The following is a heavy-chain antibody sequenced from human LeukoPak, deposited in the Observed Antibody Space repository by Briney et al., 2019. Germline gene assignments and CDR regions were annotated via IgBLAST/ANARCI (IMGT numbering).Heavy chain of an antibody. CDR1: GFTFNNYA. CDR2: ITGSGAYT. D-gene: IGHD5-12*01. V-gene: IGHV3-23*01. CDR3: AKGGYGSWPFEYFQH. J-gene: IGHJ1*01. Sequence: GGSLRLSCTASGFTFNNYAMTWVRQAPGKGLEWVSAITGSGAYTNYADSVKGRFTISRDNSKNTIYLQMNSLRAEDTAVYYCAKGGYGSWPFEYFQHWGQGTLVTVSS.